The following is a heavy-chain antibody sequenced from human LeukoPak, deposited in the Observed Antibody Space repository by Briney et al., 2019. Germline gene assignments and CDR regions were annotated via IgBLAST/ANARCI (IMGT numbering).Heavy chain of an antibody. CDR1: GYTFTGYY. D-gene: IGHD5-18*01. J-gene: IGHJ5*02. Sequence: ASVKVSCKASGYTFTGYYMHWVRQAPGQGLEWMGWISAYNGNTNYAQKLQGRVTMTTDTSTSTAYMELRSLRSDDTAVYYCARDGSVDTAMVTSIWFDPWGQGTLVTVSS. CDR2: ISAYNGNT. V-gene: IGHV1-18*04. CDR3: ARDGSVDTAMVTSIWFDP.